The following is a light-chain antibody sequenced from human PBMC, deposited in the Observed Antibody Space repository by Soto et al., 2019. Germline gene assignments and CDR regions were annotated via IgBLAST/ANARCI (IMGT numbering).Light chain of an antibody. CDR3: SSYTSSSTWV. CDR1: SSDVGGYNY. V-gene: IGLV2-14*01. CDR2: EVS. Sequence: QSVLTQPASVCGSPGQSITISCTGTSSDVGGYNYVSWYQQHPGKAPKPMIYEVSNRPSGVSNRFSGSKSGNTASLTVFGLQAEDEADYYCSSYTSSSTWVFGGGTKVTVL. J-gene: IGLJ3*02.